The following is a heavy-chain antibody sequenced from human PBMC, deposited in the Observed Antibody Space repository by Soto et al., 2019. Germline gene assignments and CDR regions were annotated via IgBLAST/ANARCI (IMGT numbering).Heavy chain of an antibody. CDR1: PLTFTGYG. CDR2: IRFDESNI. V-gene: IGHV3-33*01. Sequence: QVELVESGGGGFRPGGPLRLSFAPPPLTFTGYGMHGVRQAPGKGLEGVAVIRFDESNIYYADSVKGRFTISRDNARNMLYLQMNSLRAEDTAVYYCARDGVGSTAYFGYFDYWGLGTLVTVSS. CDR3: ARDGVGSTAYFGYFDY. J-gene: IGHJ4*02. D-gene: IGHD1-26*01.